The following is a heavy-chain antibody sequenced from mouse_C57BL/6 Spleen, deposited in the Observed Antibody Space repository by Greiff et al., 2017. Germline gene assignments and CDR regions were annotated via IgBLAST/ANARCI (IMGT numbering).Heavy chain of an antibody. J-gene: IGHJ1*03. CDR1: GYSITSGYY. D-gene: IGHD2-3*01. CDR3: ADGYYVGYFDV. CDR2: ISYDGSN. Sequence: EVKLEESGPGLVKPSQSLSLTCSVTGYSITSGYYCNWIRQFPGNKLEWMGYISYDGSNNYNPSLKDRISITRDTSKNQFFLKLNSVTTEDTATDYCADGYYVGYFDVWGTGTTVTVSA. V-gene: IGHV3-6*01.